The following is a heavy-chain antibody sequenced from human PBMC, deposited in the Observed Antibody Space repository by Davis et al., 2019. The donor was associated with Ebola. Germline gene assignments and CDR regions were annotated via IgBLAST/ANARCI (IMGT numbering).Heavy chain of an antibody. CDR2: IQYDGKKK. CDR1: GFTFSSYG. Sequence: GGSLRLSCTASGFTFSSYGFHWVRQAPGKGLEWVAFIQYDGKKKLYGGSVKGRFTISRDDSKHTQSLEMSGLRSDDTAVYYCAKDRLVAVAGLFGYWGQGTLVTVSS. V-gene: IGHV3-30*02. CDR3: AKDRLVAVAGLFGY. J-gene: IGHJ4*02. D-gene: IGHD6-19*01.